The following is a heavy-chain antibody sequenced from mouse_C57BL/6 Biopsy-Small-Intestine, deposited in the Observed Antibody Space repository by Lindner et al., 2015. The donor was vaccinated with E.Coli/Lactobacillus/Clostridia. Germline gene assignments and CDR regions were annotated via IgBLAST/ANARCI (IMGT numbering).Heavy chain of an antibody. CDR2: INGYNGNS. J-gene: IGHJ1*01. CDR3: ARVEEYYYDSSGFVYGRNYYGLDV. V-gene: IGHV1-55*01. Sequence: SVKVSCKASGYTFTDYGLTWVRQAPGQGLEWMAWINGYNGNSNYSQKFQGRVTLTTDTSTSTAYMELRSLRSDDTAVYYCARVEEYYYDSSGFVYGRNYYGLDVWGQGTTVTVSS. CDR1: GYTFTDYG. D-gene: IGHD1-1*01.